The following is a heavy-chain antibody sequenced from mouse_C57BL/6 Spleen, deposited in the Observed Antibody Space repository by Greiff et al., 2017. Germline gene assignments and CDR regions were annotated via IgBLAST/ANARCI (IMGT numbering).Heavy chain of an antibody. CDR2: INPNNGGT. Sequence: EVQLQQSGPELVKPGASVKISCKASGYTFTDYYMNWVKQSHGQSLEWIGDINPNNGGTSYNQQFKGKATVTVDKSSSTAYMELRSLTSEDSAVYYCARSLYYDYDGYFDVWGTGTTVTVSS. CDR3: ARSLYYDYDGYFDV. J-gene: IGHJ1*03. D-gene: IGHD2-4*01. CDR1: GYTFTDYY. V-gene: IGHV1-26*01.